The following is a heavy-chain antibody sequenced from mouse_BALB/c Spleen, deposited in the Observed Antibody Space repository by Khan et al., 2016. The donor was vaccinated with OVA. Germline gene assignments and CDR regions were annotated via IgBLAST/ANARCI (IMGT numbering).Heavy chain of an antibody. CDR2: INPYNGGA. CDR1: GYIFTNFV. Sequence: VQLKESGPELVKPGASLKMSCKASGYIFTNFVLHWVKQKPGQGLEWIGYINPYNGGAKYNEKFKGKATLASDKFSITAYMELSSLTSEDSAVYYCARGNWQSYYFDYWGQGTTLTLSS. J-gene: IGHJ2*01. D-gene: IGHD4-1*01. V-gene: IGHV1S136*01. CDR3: ARGNWQSYYFDY.